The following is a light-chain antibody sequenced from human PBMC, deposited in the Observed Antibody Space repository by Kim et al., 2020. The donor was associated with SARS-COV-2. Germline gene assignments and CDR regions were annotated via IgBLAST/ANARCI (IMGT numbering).Light chain of an antibody. CDR2: DVS. Sequence: SFTMPCTRTSSDVGGYNYVSWYQQHPGKAPKLMIYDVSKRPSGVSNRFSGSKSGNTASLTISGLQAEDEADYYCSSYTSSSTLVFGGGTQLTVL. J-gene: IGLJ2*01. CDR1: SSDVGGYNY. V-gene: IGLV2-14*04. CDR3: SSYTSSSTLV.